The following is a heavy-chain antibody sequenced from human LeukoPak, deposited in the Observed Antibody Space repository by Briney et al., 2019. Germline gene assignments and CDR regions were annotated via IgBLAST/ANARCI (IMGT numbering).Heavy chain of an antibody. CDR3: ARHGRDGGHYYYYMDV. CDR1: GGSISSSSYY. Sequence: PSETLSLTCTVSGGSISSSSYYWGWIRQPPGKGLEWIGSIYYSGSTYYNPSLKSRVTISVDTSKNQFSLKLSSVTAADTAVCYCARHGRDGGHYYYYMDVWGKGTTVTISS. D-gene: IGHD3-16*01. J-gene: IGHJ6*03. V-gene: IGHV4-39*01. CDR2: IYYSGST.